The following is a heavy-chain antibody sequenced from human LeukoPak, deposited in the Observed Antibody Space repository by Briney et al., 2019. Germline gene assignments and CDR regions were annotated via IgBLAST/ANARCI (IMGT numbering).Heavy chain of an antibody. CDR2: ISSSGSTI. D-gene: IGHD7-27*01. V-gene: IGHV3-48*03. CDR3: ARGVYWGYYFDY. J-gene: IGHJ4*02. CDR1: GFTFSSYA. Sequence: GGSLRLSCAASGFTFSSYAMSWVRQAPGKGLEWVSYISSSGSTIYYADSVKGRFTISRDNAKNSLYLQMNSLRAEDTAVYYCARGVYWGYYFDYWGQGTLVTVSS.